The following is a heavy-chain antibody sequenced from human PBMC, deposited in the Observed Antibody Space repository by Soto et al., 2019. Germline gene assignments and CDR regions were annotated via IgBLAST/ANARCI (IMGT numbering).Heavy chain of an antibody. Sequence: GGSLRLSCAAPGFPFSHYWMHWVRQTPGKGLVWVSRINPAGTITNYADSVEGRFTISRDNADSALFLQMNSLSAEDTAIYYCTSDTFGLRDTWGQGTLVTGLL. CDR1: GFPFSHYW. CDR2: INPAGTIT. D-gene: IGHD3-16*01. J-gene: IGHJ5*02. CDR3: TSDTFGLRDT. V-gene: IGHV3-74*01.